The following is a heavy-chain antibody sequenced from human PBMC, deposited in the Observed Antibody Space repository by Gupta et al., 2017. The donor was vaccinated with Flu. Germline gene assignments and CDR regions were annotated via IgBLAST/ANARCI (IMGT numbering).Heavy chain of an antibody. CDR1: GGSISSYY. V-gene: IGHV4-4*07. CDR2: IYTSGST. J-gene: IGHJ4*02. D-gene: IGHD2-2*01. Sequence: QVQLQESGPGLVKPSETLSLTCTVSGGSISSYYWSWIRQPAGKGLEWIGRIYTSGSTNYNPSLKSRVTMSVDTSKNQFSLKLSSVTAADTAVYYCARVPPYCSSTSCFDYWGQGTLVTVSS. CDR3: ARVPPYCSSTSCFDY.